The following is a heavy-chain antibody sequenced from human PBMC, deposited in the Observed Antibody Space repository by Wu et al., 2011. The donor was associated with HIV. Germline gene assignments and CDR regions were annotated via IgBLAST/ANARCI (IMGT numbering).Heavy chain of an antibody. V-gene: IGHV1-18*01. CDR3: TTDTVGRDY. CDR2: INAYNGNT. J-gene: IGHJ4*02. D-gene: IGHD4-23*01. CDR1: GYTFTSYG. Sequence: QSGAEVKKPGASVKVSCKASGYTFTSYGLSWVRQAPGQGLEWMGWINAYNGNTNYPQKFQGRVTMTTDTSTSTAYMELRSLRSDDTAVYFCTTDTVGRDYWGQGALVTVSS.